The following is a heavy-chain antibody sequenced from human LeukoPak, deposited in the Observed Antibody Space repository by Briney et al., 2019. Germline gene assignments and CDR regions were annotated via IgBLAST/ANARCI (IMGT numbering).Heavy chain of an antibody. CDR2: IYSTGST. V-gene: IGHV4-61*02. D-gene: IGHD3-16*01. J-gene: IGHJ4*02. CDR1: GGSISTASYC. CDR3: ARDTYYYDV. Sequence: SQTLSLTCSVSGGSISTASYCWSWIRQPAGKGLEWIGRIYSTGSTDYNPSLKSRVTISADTSKNQFSLKLSSVTAADTAVYYCARDTYYYDVWGQGTLVTVSS.